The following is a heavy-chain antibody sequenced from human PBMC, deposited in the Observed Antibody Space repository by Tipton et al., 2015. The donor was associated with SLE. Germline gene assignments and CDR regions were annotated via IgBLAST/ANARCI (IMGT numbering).Heavy chain of an antibody. V-gene: IGHV3-7*01. J-gene: IGHJ4*02. CDR3: ARQVGWRSYFDY. Sequence: SLRLSCAASGFTFSSYGMHWVRQAPGKGLEWVASIKQDGSEEYFVDSVKGRLTISRDNTEISLYLQLNSLRAEDTAVYYCARQVGWRSYFDYGGQGTLVTVSS. CDR2: IKQDGSEE. D-gene: IGHD1-26*01. CDR1: GFTFSSYG.